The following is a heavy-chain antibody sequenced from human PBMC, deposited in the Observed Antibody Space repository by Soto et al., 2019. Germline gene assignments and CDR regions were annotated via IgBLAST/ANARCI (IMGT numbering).Heavy chain of an antibody. J-gene: IGHJ4*02. CDR1: GFSLSTSGVG. Sequence: QITLKESGPTLVKPTQTLTLTCTFSGFSLSTSGVGVGWIRQPPGKALEWLALIYWDDDKRYSPSLKSRLTITKDTSKTQVPLTMTTIDPLDTATYYCAHRRIRGAAAGTGFDYWGQGTLVTVSS. V-gene: IGHV2-5*02. D-gene: IGHD6-13*01. CDR3: AHRRIRGAAAGTGFDY. CDR2: IYWDDDK.